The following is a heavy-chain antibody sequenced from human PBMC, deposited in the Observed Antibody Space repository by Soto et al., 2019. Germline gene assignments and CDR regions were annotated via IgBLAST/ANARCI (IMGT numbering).Heavy chain of an antibody. CDR2: ISSSSSTI. D-gene: IGHD3-10*01. Sequence: GGSLRLSCAASGFTFSSYSMNWVRQAPGKGLEWVSYISSSSSTIYYADSVKGRFTISRDNAKNSLYLQMNSLRAEDTAVYYCARAQPLLWFGELGNQKPSDYMDVWGKGTTVTVSS. J-gene: IGHJ6*03. CDR1: GFTFSSYS. CDR3: ARAQPLLWFGELGNQKPSDYMDV. V-gene: IGHV3-48*01.